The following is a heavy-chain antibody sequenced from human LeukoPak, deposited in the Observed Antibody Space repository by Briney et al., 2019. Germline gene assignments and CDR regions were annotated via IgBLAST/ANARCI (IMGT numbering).Heavy chain of an antibody. CDR2: INPDGSVT. V-gene: IGHV3-74*01. D-gene: IGHD3-16*01. J-gene: IGHJ4*02. CDR3: SRDTYGYEDH. CDR1: GFSLSNYW. Sequence: GGSLRLSCSPSGFSLSNYWMHWVRQAPGKGLVWVSRINPDGSVTNHADSVKGRFTISRDNAKNTLYLQMNSLRVEDTAVYYSSRDTYGYEDHWGQGTLVTVSS.